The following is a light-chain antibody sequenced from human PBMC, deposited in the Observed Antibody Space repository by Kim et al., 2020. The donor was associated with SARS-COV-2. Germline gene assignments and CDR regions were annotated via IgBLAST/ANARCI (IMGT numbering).Light chain of an antibody. CDR2: AAS. CDR3: QQLNTYPRLT. Sequence: SVGARVTITCRASQGISSYLAWYQQKPGKAPKPLIYAASTLQSGVPSRFSGSGSGTEFTLTISSLQPEDFATYSCQQLNTYPRLTFGGGTKVDIK. J-gene: IGKJ4*01. CDR1: QGISSY. V-gene: IGKV1-9*01.